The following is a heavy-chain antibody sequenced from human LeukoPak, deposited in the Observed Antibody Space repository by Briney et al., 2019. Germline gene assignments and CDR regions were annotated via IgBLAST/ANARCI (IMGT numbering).Heavy chain of an antibody. J-gene: IGHJ4*02. D-gene: IGHD4-23*01. CDR3: AKDSSYGGNSIFDY. V-gene: IGHV3-23*01. CDR1: GFTFSNAW. CDR2: ISGSGGST. Sequence: GGSLRLSCAASGFTFSNAWMNWVRQAPGKGLEWVSAISGSGGSTYYADSVKGRFTISRDNSKNTLYLQMNSLRAEDTAVYYCAKDSSYGGNSIFDYWGQGTLVTVSS.